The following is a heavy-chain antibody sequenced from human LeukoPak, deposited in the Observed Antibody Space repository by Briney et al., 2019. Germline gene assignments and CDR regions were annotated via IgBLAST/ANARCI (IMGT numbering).Heavy chain of an antibody. J-gene: IGHJ5*02. Sequence: GGSLRLSCAASEFSVGSNYMTWVRQAPGKGLEWVSLIYSGGSTYYADSVKGRFTISRDNSKNTLYLQMNSLRAEDTAVYYCARDYGSYSRSGYSYGYQYNWFDPWGQGTLVTVSS. CDR3: ARDYGSYSRSGYSYGYQYNWFDP. CDR2: IYSGGST. V-gene: IGHV3-66*01. D-gene: IGHD5-18*01. CDR1: EFSVGSNY.